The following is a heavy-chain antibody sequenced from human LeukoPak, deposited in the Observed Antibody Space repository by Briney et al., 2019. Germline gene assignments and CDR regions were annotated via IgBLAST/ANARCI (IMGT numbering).Heavy chain of an antibody. J-gene: IGHJ4*02. CDR1: GYSINYGYY. V-gene: IGHV4-38-2*02. Sequence: KPSETLSLTCTVSGYSINYGYYWGWVRQTPGKGLEWIGSINHSGNTYYNPSLKSRVTISLDTSKNQFFMKLTSVTAADTAVYYCARGGLGIEIDFWGQGTLVTVSS. CDR3: ARGGLGIEIDF. D-gene: IGHD6-19*01. CDR2: INHSGNT.